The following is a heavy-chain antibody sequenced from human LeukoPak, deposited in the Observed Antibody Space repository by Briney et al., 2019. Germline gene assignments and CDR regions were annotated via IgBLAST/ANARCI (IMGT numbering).Heavy chain of an antibody. J-gene: IGHJ2*01. V-gene: IGHV3-74*01. CDR3: AKDRSGSNYGFAYWYFDL. CDR1: GFTFSSYW. Sequence: PGGSLRLSCAASGFTFSSYWMHWVRQAPGKGLVWVSRINSDGSSTSYADSVKGRFTISRDNSKNTLYLQMNSLRADDTAVYYCAKDRSGSNYGFAYWYFDLWGRGTLVTVSS. CDR2: INSDGSST. D-gene: IGHD5-18*01.